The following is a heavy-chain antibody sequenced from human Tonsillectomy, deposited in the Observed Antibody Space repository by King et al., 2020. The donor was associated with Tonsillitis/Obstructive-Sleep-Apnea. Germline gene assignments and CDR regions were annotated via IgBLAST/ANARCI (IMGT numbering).Heavy chain of an antibody. Sequence: QLQESGPGLVKPSETLSLTCTVSGGSINSYYWSWIRQPPGKGLEWIGYIYYSVNTKYKPALKSRVTISVDTSKNQFSLKLSSVTAADTAVYYCATHDSSNYFSFDYWGQGTLVTVSS. J-gene: IGHJ4*02. CDR2: IYYSVNT. CDR3: ATHDSSNYFSFDY. CDR1: GGSINSYY. D-gene: IGHD3-22*01. V-gene: IGHV4-59*01.